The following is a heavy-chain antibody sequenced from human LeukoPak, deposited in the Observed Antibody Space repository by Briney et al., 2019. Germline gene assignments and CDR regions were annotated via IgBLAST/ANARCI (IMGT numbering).Heavy chain of an antibody. V-gene: IGHV1-69*04. D-gene: IGHD2-21*02. CDR2: IIPILGIA. J-gene: IGHJ4*02. CDR3: ARVSVVVTAPFDY. CDR1: GGTFSSYA. Sequence: GASVKVSCKASGGTFSSYAISWVRQAPGQGLEWMGRIIPILGIANYAQKFQGRVTITADKSTSTAYMELSSLRSEDTAVYYCARVSVVVTAPFDYWGQGTLVTVSS.